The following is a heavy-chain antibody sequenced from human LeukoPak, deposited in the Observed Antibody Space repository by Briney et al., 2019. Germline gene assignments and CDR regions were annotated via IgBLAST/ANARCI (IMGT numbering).Heavy chain of an antibody. CDR1: GFTFNTYW. J-gene: IGHJ4*02. CDR2: ILNDGGST. V-gene: IGHV3-74*01. Sequence: GGSLRLSCAASGFTFNTYWMHWVRQAPGEGPVWVAHILNDGGSTSYADSVKGRFIISRDNAKNTLSLQMISLRAEDTAVYYCVRHNYGYDYWGQGTPVTVSS. D-gene: IGHD5-18*01. CDR3: VRHNYGYDY.